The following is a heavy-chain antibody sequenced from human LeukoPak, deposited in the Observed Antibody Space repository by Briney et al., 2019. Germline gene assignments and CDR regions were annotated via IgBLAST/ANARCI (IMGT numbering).Heavy chain of an antibody. CDR2: ISISGTTI. CDR1: GFTFSDYY. CDR3: ARVGRTMTAAGFGAFDI. D-gene: IGHD6-13*01. J-gene: IGHJ3*02. Sequence: GGSLRLSCAASGFTFSDYYMNWIRQAPGKGLEWVSYISISGTTIYYADSVKGRFTISRDNAKNSLYLQMNSLRAEDTALYYCARVGRTMTAAGFGAFDIWGQGTMVTVSS. V-gene: IGHV3-11*01.